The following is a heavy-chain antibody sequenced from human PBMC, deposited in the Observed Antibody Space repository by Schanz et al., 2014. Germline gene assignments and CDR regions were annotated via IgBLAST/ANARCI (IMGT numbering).Heavy chain of an antibody. CDR1: GFTFRSYA. J-gene: IGHJ4*02. CDR2: ISDSGGSK. D-gene: IGHD3-10*01. Sequence: EVQLLESGGGLIQPGGSLRLSCAASGFTFRSYAMSWVRQAPGKGLEWVSGISDSGGSKYYVDSVEGRFTISRDNSKNTLYLQMNSVRAEDSAVYYCTRGSGSRSYGWYYDSWGQGTLVTVSS. CDR3: TRGSGSRSYGWYYDS. V-gene: IGHV3-23*01.